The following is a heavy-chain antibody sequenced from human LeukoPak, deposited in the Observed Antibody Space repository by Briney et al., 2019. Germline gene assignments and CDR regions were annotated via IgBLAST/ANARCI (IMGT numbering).Heavy chain of an antibody. D-gene: IGHD3-10*01. CDR1: GYTFTSYD. CDR3: ARGAQWYYYGSGSYYNTDY. J-gene: IGHJ4*02. CDR2: MNPNSGNT. Sequence: ASVKVSCKASGYTFTSYDINWVRQATGQGLEWMGWMNPNSGNTGYAQKFQGRVTMTRNTSISTAYMELSSLRSEDTAVYYCARGAQWYYYGSGSYYNTDYWGQGTLVTVSS. V-gene: IGHV1-8*01.